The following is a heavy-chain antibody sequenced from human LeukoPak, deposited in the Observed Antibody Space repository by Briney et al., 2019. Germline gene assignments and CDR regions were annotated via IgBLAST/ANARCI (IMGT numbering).Heavy chain of an antibody. J-gene: IGHJ6*03. Sequence: SETLSLTCTVSGGSISSSSYYWSWIRQPPGKGLEWIGEINHSGSTNYNPSLKSRVTISVDTSKNQFSLKLSSVTAADTAVYYCARGKGVYYGSGSYYKRDYYYYYMDVWGKGTTVTVSS. CDR1: GGSISSSSYY. V-gene: IGHV4-39*07. CDR2: INHSGST. D-gene: IGHD3-10*01. CDR3: ARGKGVYYGSGSYYKRDYYYYYMDV.